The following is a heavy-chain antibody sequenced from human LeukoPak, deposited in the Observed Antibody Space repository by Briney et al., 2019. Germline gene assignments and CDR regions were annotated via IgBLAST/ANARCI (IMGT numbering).Heavy chain of an antibody. Sequence: PSETLSLTCTVSGGSISSGDYYWSWIRQPPGKGLEWIGYIYYSGSTYYNPSLKSRVTISVDTSKNQFSLKLSSVTAADTAVYYCARDLRRGVVDYWGPGTLVTVSS. V-gene: IGHV4-30-4*01. D-gene: IGHD3-10*01. J-gene: IGHJ4*02. CDR1: GGSISSGDYY. CDR2: IYYSGST. CDR3: ARDLRRGVVDY.